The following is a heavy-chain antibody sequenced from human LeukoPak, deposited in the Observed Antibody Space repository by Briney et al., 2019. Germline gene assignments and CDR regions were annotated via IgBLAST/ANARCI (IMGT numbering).Heavy chain of an antibody. V-gene: IGHV4-39*01. CDR2: IYYSGNT. J-gene: IGHJ4*02. CDR1: GGSISNSNSY. D-gene: IGHD5-24*01. Sequence: SETLSLTCTVSGGSISNSNSYWGWVRQPPGKGLEWIGTIYYSGNTYYTPSLKSRVTISVDPSKNQFSLRLTSVTAADTAVYFCMRHEEEDGYNAKPFDFWGQGILVTVSS. CDR3: MRHEEEDGYNAKPFDF.